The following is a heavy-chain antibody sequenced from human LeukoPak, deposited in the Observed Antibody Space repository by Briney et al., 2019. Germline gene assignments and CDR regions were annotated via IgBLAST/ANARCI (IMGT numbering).Heavy chain of an antibody. CDR3: ARGGSSGTYKYCFDY. J-gene: IGHJ4*02. Sequence: GGSLRLSCGASGFXFSSYAISWVRQAPGKGLERVSSISGSGGNTYYADSVEGRFTISRDKSKNTLYLQMNSLRAEDTAVYYCARGGSSGTYKYCFDYWGQGTLVTVSS. V-gene: IGHV3-23*01. CDR2: ISGSGGNT. D-gene: IGHD3-10*01. CDR1: GFXFSSYA.